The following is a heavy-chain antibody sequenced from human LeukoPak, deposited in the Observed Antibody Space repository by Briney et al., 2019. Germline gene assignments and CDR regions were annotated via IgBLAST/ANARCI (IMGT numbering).Heavy chain of an antibody. CDR1: GFTFSSYA. CDR3: AKVILAYCGGDCYFDY. D-gene: IGHD2-21*02. J-gene: IGHJ4*02. Sequence: GSLRLSCAASGFTFSSYAMSWVRQAPGKGLEWVSAISDSGGNTYYADSVKGRFTISRDNSKNTLYLQMNSLRAEDTAAYYCAKVILAYCGGDCYFDYWGQGTLVTVSS. CDR2: ISDSGGNT. V-gene: IGHV3-23*01.